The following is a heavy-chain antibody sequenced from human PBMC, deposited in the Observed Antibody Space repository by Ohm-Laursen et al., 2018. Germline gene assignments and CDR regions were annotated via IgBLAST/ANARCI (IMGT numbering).Heavy chain of an antibody. V-gene: IGHV3-73*01. J-gene: IGHJ6*02. Sequence: SLRLSCAASGFIFSESAMHWVRPASGEGLDWVGRIRSKPNSYATVYAASVKGRFTISRDDSDNTAYLEMNSLKTEDTAVYYCTSTPGRDYYYGMDVWGQGTTVTVSS. CDR3: TSTPGRDYYYGMDV. CDR2: IRSKPNSYAT. CDR1: GFIFSESA.